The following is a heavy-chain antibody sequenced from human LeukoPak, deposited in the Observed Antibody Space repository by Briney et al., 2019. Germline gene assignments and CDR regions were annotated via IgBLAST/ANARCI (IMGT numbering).Heavy chain of an antibody. J-gene: IGHJ4*02. Sequence: PGGSLRLSRAASGFILSSYAMNGVRQAPGKGLEWVAYITSSTRAIYYADSVKGRFTISRDNDKDTLYLQMSSLRDEDTAVYSCARGHTYHFDYWGQGILVTVSS. D-gene: IGHD2-21*01. CDR2: ITSSTRAI. CDR3: ARGHTYHFDY. V-gene: IGHV3-48*02. CDR1: GFILSSYA.